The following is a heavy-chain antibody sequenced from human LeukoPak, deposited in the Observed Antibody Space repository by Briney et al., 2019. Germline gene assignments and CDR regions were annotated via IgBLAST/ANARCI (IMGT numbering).Heavy chain of an antibody. J-gene: IGHJ4*02. CDR3: AKTRPLDSSSWSHGDY. V-gene: IGHV3-23*01. D-gene: IGHD6-13*01. CDR2: ISGSGDST. CDR1: GFSFSNYA. Sequence: GSLRLTCVPSGFSFSNYAMSWVRQAPGKGLEWVSAISGSGDSTYYGDSVKGRFTISRDNSKNTLYLQMNSLRAEDTAVYYCAKTRPLDSSSWSHGDYWGQGTLVTVSS.